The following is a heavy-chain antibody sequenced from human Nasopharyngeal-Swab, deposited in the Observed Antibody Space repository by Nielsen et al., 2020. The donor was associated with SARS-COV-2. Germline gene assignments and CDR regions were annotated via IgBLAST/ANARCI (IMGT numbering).Heavy chain of an antibody. V-gene: IGHV4-59*01. CDR3: ARVVPAAIGNWYFDL. J-gene: IGHJ2*01. CDR1: GGSISSYY. Sequence: SETLSLTCTVSGGSISSYYWSWIRQPPGKGLEWIGHIYYSGSTNYNPSLKSRVTISVDTSKNQFSLKLSSVTAADTAVYYCARVVPAAIGNWYFDLWGRGTLVTVSS. D-gene: IGHD2-2*01. CDR2: IYYSGST.